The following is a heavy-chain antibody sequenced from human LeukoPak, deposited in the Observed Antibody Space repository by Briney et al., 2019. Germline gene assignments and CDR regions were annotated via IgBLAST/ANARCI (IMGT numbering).Heavy chain of an antibody. CDR3: ARSIPYGTTWYGRSDY. Sequence: GGSLRLSCVASGLTFNSHSMSWVRQAPGKGLEWVANIKPDGTTKFYVDSVKGRFTISRDNALNSLYLQMNSLRAEDTAIYYCARSIPYGTTWYGRSDYWGQGTLVTVSS. CDR1: GLTFNSHS. CDR2: IKPDGTTK. J-gene: IGHJ4*02. V-gene: IGHV3-7*03. D-gene: IGHD6-13*01.